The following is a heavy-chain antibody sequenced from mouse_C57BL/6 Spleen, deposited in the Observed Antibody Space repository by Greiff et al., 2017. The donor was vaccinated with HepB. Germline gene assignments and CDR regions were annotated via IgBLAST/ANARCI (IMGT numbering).Heavy chain of an antibody. CDR3: ARSEYDYGFDY. CDR2: IYPGDGDT. CDR1: GYAFSSYW. D-gene: IGHD2-4*01. Sequence: VQLQQSGAELVKPGASVKISCKASGYAFSSYWMNWVKQRPGKGLEWIGQIYPGDGDTNYNGKFKGKATLTADKSSSTAYMQLSSLPSEDSAFYVGARSEYDYGFDYWGQGTTLTVSS. V-gene: IGHV1-80*01. J-gene: IGHJ2*01.